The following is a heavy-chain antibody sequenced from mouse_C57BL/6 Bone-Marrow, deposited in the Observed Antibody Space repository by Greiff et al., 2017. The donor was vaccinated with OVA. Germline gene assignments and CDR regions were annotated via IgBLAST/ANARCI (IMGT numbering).Heavy chain of an antibody. V-gene: IGHV1-15*01. Sequence: VQLQQSGAELVRPGASVTLSCKASGYTFTDYEMHWVKQTPVHGLEWIGAIDPETGGTAYNQKFKGKAILTADKSSSTAYMELRSLTSEDSAVYYCTRSYSNYGEVDYWGQGTTLTVSS. CDR3: TRSYSNYGEVDY. CDR1: GYTFTDYE. D-gene: IGHD2-5*01. J-gene: IGHJ2*01. CDR2: IDPETGGT.